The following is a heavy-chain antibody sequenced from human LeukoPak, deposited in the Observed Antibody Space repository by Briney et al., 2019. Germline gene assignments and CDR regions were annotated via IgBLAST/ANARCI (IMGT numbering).Heavy chain of an antibody. J-gene: IGHJ5*02. CDR3: ARGSPLEWELHWFDP. CDR2: INPNSGGT. V-gene: IGHV1-2*02. CDR1: GYTFTSYG. Sequence: ASVKVSCKASGYTFTSYGISWVRQAPGQGLEWMGWINPNSGGTNYAQKFQGRVTMTRDTSISTAYMELSRLRSDDTAVYYCARGSPLEWELHWFDPWGQGTLVTVSS. D-gene: IGHD1-26*01.